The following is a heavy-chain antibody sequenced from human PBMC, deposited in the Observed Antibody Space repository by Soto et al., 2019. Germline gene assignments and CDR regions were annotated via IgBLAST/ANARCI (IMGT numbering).Heavy chain of an antibody. CDR1: GDTFTTHW. Sequence: QVQLVQSGAEVMKPGASVKVSCKASGDTFTTHWMHWVRQAPGQGLEWMSVINPSGTFAFYAQEIQGRLTLNRDPSTSPAYMELRSLISDDTGVYYCGRDHSRDDGAWWIDPWGQGELVTGSS. V-gene: IGHV1-46*01. CDR2: INPSGTFA. CDR3: GRDHSRDDGAWWIDP. D-gene: IGHD3-16*01. J-gene: IGHJ5*02.